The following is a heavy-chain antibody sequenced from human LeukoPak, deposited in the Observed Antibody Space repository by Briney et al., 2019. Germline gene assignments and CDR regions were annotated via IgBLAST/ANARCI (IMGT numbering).Heavy chain of an antibody. Sequence: GGSLRLSCAASGFTFSSYAMSWVRQAPGKGLEWVSAISGSGGSTYYAGSVKGRFTISRDNSKNTLYLQMNSLRAEDTAVYYCAKDPDIVGASGDYWGQGTLVTVSS. CDR2: ISGSGGST. D-gene: IGHD1-26*01. V-gene: IGHV3-23*01. CDR3: AKDPDIVGASGDY. J-gene: IGHJ4*02. CDR1: GFTFSSYA.